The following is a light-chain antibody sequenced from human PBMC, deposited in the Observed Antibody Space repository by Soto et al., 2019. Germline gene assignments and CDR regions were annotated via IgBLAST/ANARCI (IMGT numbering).Light chain of an antibody. Sequence: EIQMTQSHSPLSASLGDRVTITGRDSQSISRWLAWYQQKTGKAPKLLIYAASSLQSGVPSRFSGRSSGSDLTLTISSLQHEDFETYYCQQSYSTPLTLGEGTKVDIK. CDR2: AAS. V-gene: IGKV1-39*01. CDR3: QQSYSTPLT. J-gene: IGKJ4*01. CDR1: QSISRW.